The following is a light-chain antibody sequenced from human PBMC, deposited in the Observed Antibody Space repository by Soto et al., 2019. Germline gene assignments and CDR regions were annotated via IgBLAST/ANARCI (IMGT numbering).Light chain of an antibody. CDR2: KAS. CDR1: QSISSW. Sequence: DIQMTQSPSTLSASVGDRVTITCRASQSISSWLAWYQQKPGKAPNLLIYKASSLESGVPSRFSGSGSGTEFTLTISSLLPDDCATYYCQQYNSPIFTFGPGTTVDIK. V-gene: IGKV1-5*03. J-gene: IGKJ3*01. CDR3: QQYNSPIFT.